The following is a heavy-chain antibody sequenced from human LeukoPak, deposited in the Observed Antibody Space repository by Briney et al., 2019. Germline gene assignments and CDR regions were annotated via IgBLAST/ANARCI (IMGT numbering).Heavy chain of an antibody. D-gene: IGHD1-26*01. CDR2: IRYDGSNK. CDR3: AKDGGSPYYYYMDV. CDR1: GFTFSSYA. V-gene: IGHV3-30*02. J-gene: IGHJ6*03. Sequence: GGSLRLSCAASGFTFSSYAMSWVRQAPGKGLEWVAFIRYDGSNKYYADSVKGRFTISRDNSKNTLYLQMNSLRAEDTAVYYCAKDGGSPYYYYMDVWGKGTTVTISS.